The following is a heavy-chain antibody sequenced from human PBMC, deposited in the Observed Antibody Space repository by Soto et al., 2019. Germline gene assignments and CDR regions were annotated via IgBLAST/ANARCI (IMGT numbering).Heavy chain of an antibody. V-gene: IGHV4-31*03. CDR2: NYSSGTT. Sequence: QVQLQESGPGLVKPSQTLSLTCTVSGDFISSGGCYWCWIRQLPGKGLEWIGYNYSSGTTYYIPSLKSRITISVDTSKNQFSLNLSSVTAADTAVYYCARTDSSGYYLVYWGQGTLVTVSS. D-gene: IGHD3-22*01. CDR1: GDFISSGGCY. CDR3: ARTDSSGYYLVY. J-gene: IGHJ4*02.